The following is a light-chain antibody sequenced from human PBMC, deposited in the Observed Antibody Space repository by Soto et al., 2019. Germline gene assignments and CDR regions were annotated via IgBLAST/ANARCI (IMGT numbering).Light chain of an antibody. CDR3: ATWDSSLGSVV. V-gene: IGLV1-51*01. CDR1: SSDMGNYA. CDR2: GNN. J-gene: IGLJ3*02. Sequence: QSVLTQPPSVSAAPGQKVTISCSGSSSDMGNYAVSWYQQLPGTAPKFLIYGNNKRPSGIPDRFSGSKSGTSATLGITGLQTEDEADYYCATWDSSLGSVVFGGGTKLTVL.